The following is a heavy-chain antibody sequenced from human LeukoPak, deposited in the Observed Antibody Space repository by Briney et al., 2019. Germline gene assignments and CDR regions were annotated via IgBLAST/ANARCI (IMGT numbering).Heavy chain of an antibody. J-gene: IGHJ3*02. D-gene: IGHD1-26*01. V-gene: IGHV3-74*01. Sequence: GGSLRLSCAASGFTFSSYWVHWVRQAPGKGLVWVSPINSDGSSTSYADSVKGRFTISRDNAKNTLSLQMNSLRAEDTAVYYCARVGGSNAFDIWGQGTLVTVFS. CDR2: INSDGSST. CDR1: GFTFSSYW. CDR3: ARVGGSNAFDI.